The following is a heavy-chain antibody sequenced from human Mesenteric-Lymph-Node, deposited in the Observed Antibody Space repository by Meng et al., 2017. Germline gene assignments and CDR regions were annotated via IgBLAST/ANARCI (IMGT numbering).Heavy chain of an antibody. CDR1: GESSSAYY. CDR3: AIREDSTYYWGSAKYYFDH. D-gene: IGHD3-10*01. V-gene: IGHV4-34*01. CDR2: ISYSGSA. J-gene: IGHJ4*02. Sequence: SETLSLTCAVYGESSSAYYWTWIRQPPGKGLQWIGEISYSGSARYNPSLKNRVTISTDTSKNQVSLRLSSVTATDTAVYYCAIREDSTYYWGSAKYYFDHWGQGTLVPSPQ.